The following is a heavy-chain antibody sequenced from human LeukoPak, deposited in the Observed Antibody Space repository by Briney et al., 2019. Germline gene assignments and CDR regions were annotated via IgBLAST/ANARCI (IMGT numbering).Heavy chain of an antibody. Sequence: PGRSLRLSCAASGFTFSSYGMHWVRQAPGKGLEWVAVIWYDGSNKYYADSVKGRFTISRDNSKNTLYLQMNSLRAEDTAVYYCAKDRTVYSSSWYYFDCWGQGTLVTVSS. V-gene: IGHV3-33*06. CDR3: AKDRTVYSSSWYYFDC. D-gene: IGHD6-13*01. J-gene: IGHJ4*02. CDR2: IWYDGSNK. CDR1: GFTFSSYG.